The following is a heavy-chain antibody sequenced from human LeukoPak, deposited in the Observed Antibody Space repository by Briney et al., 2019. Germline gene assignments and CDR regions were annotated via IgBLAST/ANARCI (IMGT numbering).Heavy chain of an antibody. CDR3: ARDRGYSYGFDF. D-gene: IGHD5-18*01. Sequence: ASVKVSCKASGYTFTGYSMHWLRQAPGQGLEWMGWINPNSGGINYVQKFQGRVIMTRDTSISTAYMELSRLKSDDTAVYFCARDRGYSYGFDFWGQGSLVTVSS. V-gene: IGHV1-2*02. CDR1: GYTFTGYS. CDR2: INPNSGGI. J-gene: IGHJ4*02.